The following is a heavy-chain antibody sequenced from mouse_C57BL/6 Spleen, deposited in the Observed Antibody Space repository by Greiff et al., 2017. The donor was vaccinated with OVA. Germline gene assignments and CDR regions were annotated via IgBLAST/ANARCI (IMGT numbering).Heavy chain of an antibody. D-gene: IGHD1-1*01. V-gene: IGHV10-1*01. Sequence: EVKLMESGGGLVQPKGSLKLSCAASGFSFNTYAMNWVRQAPGKGLEWVARIRSKSNNYATYYADSVKDRFTISRDDSESMLYLQMNNLKTEDTAMYYCVRGYYGSRDWYFDVWGTGTTVTVSS. CDR2: IRSKSNNYAT. CDR3: VRGYYGSRDWYFDV. CDR1: GFSFNTYA. J-gene: IGHJ1*03.